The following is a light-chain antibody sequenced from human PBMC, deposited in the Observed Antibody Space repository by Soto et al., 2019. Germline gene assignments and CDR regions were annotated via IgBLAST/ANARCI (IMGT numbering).Light chain of an antibody. CDR2: GVT. Sequence: QSALTQPPSASGSRGQSVTISCTGTSSDVGGYNFVSWYQQHPGKAPKLILYGVTKRPSGVPDRFSGSKSGNTASLTVSGLQTEDEAHYYCSSYAGSKNRYVFGTGTKLTVL. CDR3: SSYAGSKNRYV. J-gene: IGLJ1*01. V-gene: IGLV2-8*01. CDR1: SSDVGGYNF.